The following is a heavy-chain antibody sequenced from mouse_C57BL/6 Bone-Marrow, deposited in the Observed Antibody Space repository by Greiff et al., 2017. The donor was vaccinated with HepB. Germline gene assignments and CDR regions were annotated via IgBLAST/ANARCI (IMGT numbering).Heavy chain of an antibody. Sequence: EVQLQQSGAELVRPGASVKLSCTASGFNIKGDYMHWVKQRPEQGLEWIGWIDPENGDTEYASKFQGKATITADTSSNTAYLQLSSLTSEDTAVYYCTTYYPYYFDYWGQGTTLTVSS. D-gene: IGHD1-1*01. J-gene: IGHJ2*01. V-gene: IGHV14-4*01. CDR2: IDPENGDT. CDR3: TTYYPYYFDY. CDR1: GFNIKGDY.